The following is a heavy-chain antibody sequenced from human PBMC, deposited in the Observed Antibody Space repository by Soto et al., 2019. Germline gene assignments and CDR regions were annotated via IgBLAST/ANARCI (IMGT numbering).Heavy chain of an antibody. CDR2: MNPNSGNT. CDR1: GYTFTSYD. CDR3: ARVPKGSTVTTPYWFDY. Sequence: GASVKVSCKASGYTFTSYDINWVRQATGQGLEWMGWMNPNSGNTGYAQKFQGRVTMTRNTSISTAYMELSSLRSEDTAVYYCARVPKGSTVTTPYWFDYWGQGALVTVSS. V-gene: IGHV1-8*01. D-gene: IGHD4-17*01. J-gene: IGHJ4*02.